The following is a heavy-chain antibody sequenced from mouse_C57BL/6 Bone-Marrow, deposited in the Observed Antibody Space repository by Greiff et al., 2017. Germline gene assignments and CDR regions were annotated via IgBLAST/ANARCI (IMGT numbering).Heavy chain of an antibody. CDR3: ARSIGYYVRFAY. D-gene: IGHD2-3*01. J-gene: IGHJ3*01. CDR2: INPGSGGT. V-gene: IGHV1-54*01. Sequence: QVQLQQSGADLVRPGTSVKVSCKASGYAFTNYLIEWVKQRPGQGLEWIGVINPGSGGTNYNEKFKGKATLTADKSSSTAYMQLSSLTSEDSAVYFCARSIGYYVRFAYWGQGTLVTVSA. CDR1: GYAFTNYL.